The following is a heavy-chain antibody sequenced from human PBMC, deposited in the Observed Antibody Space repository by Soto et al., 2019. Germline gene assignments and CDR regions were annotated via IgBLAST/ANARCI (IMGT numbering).Heavy chain of an antibody. J-gene: IGHJ6*03. Sequence: GGSLRLSCAASGFTFSSFWMTWVRQAPGKGLEWVGNIKPDGSEKYYVDSVKGRFAISRDNAKNSLYLQMNSLRAEDTAVYYCAREEASEVLWFGELGLYYYYMDVWGKGTTVTVSS. CDR2: IKPDGSEK. D-gene: IGHD3-10*01. V-gene: IGHV3-7*01. CDR1: GFTFSSFW. CDR3: AREEASEVLWFGELGLYYYYMDV.